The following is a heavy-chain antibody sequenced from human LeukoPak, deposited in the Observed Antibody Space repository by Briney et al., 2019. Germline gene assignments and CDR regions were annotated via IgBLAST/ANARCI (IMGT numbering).Heavy chain of an antibody. CDR2: TYYRSKWHN. Sequence: SQTLSLTCVISGDSVSSNTVAWNWIRQSPSRGLEWLGRTYYRSKWHNEYAVSVKSRVTVNPDTSNNQFSLQLNSVTPEDTAVYYCARGYNSAIDYWGQGTLVTVSS. V-gene: IGHV6-1*01. J-gene: IGHJ4*02. CDR3: ARGYNSAIDY. D-gene: IGHD1-1*01. CDR1: GDSVSSNTVA.